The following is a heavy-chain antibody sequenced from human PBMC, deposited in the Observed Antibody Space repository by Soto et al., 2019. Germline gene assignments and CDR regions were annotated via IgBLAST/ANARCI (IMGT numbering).Heavy chain of an antibody. J-gene: IGHJ6*02. CDR2: IIPISGTA. D-gene: IGHD2-2*01. V-gene: IGHV1-69*01. CDR1: GGTFSSYA. CDR3: ARSQGSRTSLEHYYYYYYGMDV. Sequence: QVQLVQSGAEVKKPGSSVKVSCKASGGTFSSYAISWVRQAPGQGLEWMGGIIPISGTANYAQKFQGRVTITAEESTSTSYMELSSLRSEDTAVYYCARSQGSRTSLEHYYYYYYGMDVWGQGTTVTVSS.